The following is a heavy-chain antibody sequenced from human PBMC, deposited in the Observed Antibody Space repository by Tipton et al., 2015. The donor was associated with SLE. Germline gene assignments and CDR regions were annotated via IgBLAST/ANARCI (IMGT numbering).Heavy chain of an antibody. V-gene: IGHV4-39*01. J-gene: IGHJ2*01. D-gene: IGHD3-22*01. CDR3: ARVFYDSSAYPYWYFDL. CDR1: GGSISSYY. Sequence: TLSLTCTVSGGSISSYYWGWIRQPPGKGLEWIGSISYSGSTYYNPSLKSRVTISVDTSKNQFSLKLSSVTAADTAVYYCARVFYDSSAYPYWYFDLWGRGTLVTVSS. CDR2: ISYSGST.